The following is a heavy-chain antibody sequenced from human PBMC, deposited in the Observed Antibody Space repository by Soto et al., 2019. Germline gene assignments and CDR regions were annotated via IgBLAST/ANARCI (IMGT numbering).Heavy chain of an antibody. CDR3: AREENCSGGTCYSEYFHR. Sequence: GASVKVSCKASGYLFTAYSMHWVRLAPGQGLAWMGVVNPSGGSTKYAQNFQGRVTMTRDTSTTTIYMELSSLRSDDTAIYYCAREENCSGGTCYSEYFHRWGQGTLVTVSS. V-gene: IGHV1-46*01. CDR2: VNPSGGST. D-gene: IGHD2-15*01. CDR1: GYLFTAYS. J-gene: IGHJ1*01.